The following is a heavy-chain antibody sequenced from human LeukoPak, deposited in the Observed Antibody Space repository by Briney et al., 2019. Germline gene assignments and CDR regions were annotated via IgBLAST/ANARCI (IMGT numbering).Heavy chain of an antibody. D-gene: IGHD2-2*01. CDR1: GFTFSSYG. V-gene: IGHV3-23*01. Sequence: GRSLRLSCAASGFTFSSYGMHWVRQAPGKGLEWVSAISGSGGSTYYADSVKGRFTISRDNSKNTLYLQMNSLRAEDTAVYYCAKGGYCSSTSCSFHNWFDPWGQGTLVTVSS. CDR2: ISGSGGST. J-gene: IGHJ5*02. CDR3: AKGGYCSSTSCSFHNWFDP.